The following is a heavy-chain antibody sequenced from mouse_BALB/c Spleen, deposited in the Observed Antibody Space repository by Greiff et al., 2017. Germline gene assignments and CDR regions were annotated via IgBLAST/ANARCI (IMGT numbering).Heavy chain of an antibody. CDR3: ARVLLRYAMDY. D-gene: IGHD1-1*01. CDR1: GFTFSSYA. V-gene: IGHV5-9-1*01. J-gene: IGHJ4*01. CDR2: ISSGGSYT. Sequence: EVMLVESGGGLVKPGGSLKLSCAASGFTFSSYAMFLVRQTPEKRLEWVATISSGGSYTYYPDSVKGRFTISRDNAKNTLYLQMSSLRSEDTAMYYCARVLLRYAMDYWGQGTSVTVSS.